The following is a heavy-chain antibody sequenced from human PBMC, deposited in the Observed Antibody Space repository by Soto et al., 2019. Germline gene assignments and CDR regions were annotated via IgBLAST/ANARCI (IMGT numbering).Heavy chain of an antibody. CDR3: AKFGWGWSYSDSHASDI. CDR1: GFPFDDYS. Sequence: GGSLRLSCAASGFPFDDYSMNWVRQVPGKGLEWVSLISWDGADTYYADSVKGRFTVSRDNSKNSLYLQMNSLTTEDTALYSCAKFGWGWSYSDSHASDIWGKGTMVPVSS. V-gene: IGHV3-43*01. D-gene: IGHD1-26*01. CDR2: ISWDGADT. J-gene: IGHJ3*02.